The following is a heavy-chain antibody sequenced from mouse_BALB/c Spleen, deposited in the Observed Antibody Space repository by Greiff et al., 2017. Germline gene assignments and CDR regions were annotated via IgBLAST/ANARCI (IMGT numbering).Heavy chain of an antibody. J-gene: IGHJ2*01. CDR3: ARGGDGNYPYDLDY. CDR1: GYSFTGYN. Sequence: EVQLQESGPELGKPGASVKLSCKASGYSFTGYNMYWVKQSHRKSLEWIGYIDPYNGGTSYNQKSKGKATLTVDKSSSTAYMHLNSLTSEDSAIYYCARGGDGNYPYDLDYWGQGTTLTVSS. CDR2: IDPYNGGT. V-gene: IGHV1S135*01. D-gene: IGHD2-1*01.